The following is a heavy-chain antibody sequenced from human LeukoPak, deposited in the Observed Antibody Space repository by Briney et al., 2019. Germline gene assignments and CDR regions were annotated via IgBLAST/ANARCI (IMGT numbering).Heavy chain of an antibody. J-gene: IGHJ4*02. CDR1: GGSISSYY. CDR2: IYTSGST. CDR3: TYGDHRSFDY. Sequence: SETLSLTCTDSGGSISSYYWSWIRQPAGKGLEWIGRIYTSGSTNYNPSLKSRVTMSVDTSKNQFSLKLSSVTAADTAVYYCTYGDHRSFDYWGQGTLVTVSS. D-gene: IGHD4-17*01. V-gene: IGHV4-4*07.